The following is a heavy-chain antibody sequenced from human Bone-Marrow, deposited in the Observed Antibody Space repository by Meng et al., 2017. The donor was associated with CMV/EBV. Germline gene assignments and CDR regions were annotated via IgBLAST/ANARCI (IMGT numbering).Heavy chain of an antibody. CDR3: ARAAPWEYYHGMAV. D-gene: IGHD1-26*01. J-gene: IGHJ6*01. Sequence: ESLKISCTVSGGSISNSYWNWIRQPPGKGLEWIGYIYYTGKTNYNPSLKSRVSISLDTSKKQFSLKLRSPTASDTAVYYCARAAPWEYYHGMAVWGPGHTVTCCS. CDR1: GGSISNSY. CDR2: IYYTGKT. V-gene: IGHV4-59*01.